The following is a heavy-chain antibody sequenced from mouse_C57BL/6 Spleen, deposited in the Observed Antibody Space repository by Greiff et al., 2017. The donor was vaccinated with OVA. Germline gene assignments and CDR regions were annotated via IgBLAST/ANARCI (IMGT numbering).Heavy chain of an antibody. CDR1: GFNIKDYY. Sequence: DVQLQESGAELVKPGASVKLSCTASGFNIKDYYMHWVKQRTEQGLEWIGRVDPEDGATKSAPKFQGKATITAETSSNTAYLRLSSLTSEDTAAYYCATGDRCAYGGQGSLVTVSA. CDR3: ATGDRCAY. CDR2: VDPEDGAT. J-gene: IGHJ3*01. V-gene: IGHV14-2*01. D-gene: IGHD3-3*01.